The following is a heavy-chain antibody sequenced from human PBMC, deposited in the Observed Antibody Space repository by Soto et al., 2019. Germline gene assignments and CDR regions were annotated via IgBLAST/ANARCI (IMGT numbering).Heavy chain of an antibody. D-gene: IGHD3-10*01. CDR2: VGLGGVYT. CDR3: VRRGSGSGKYKPFNL. J-gene: IGHJ5*02. V-gene: IGHV3-23*01. CDR1: GFIFSNYA. Sequence: PGGSLRLSCTASGFIFSNYALSWARQAPGKGLEWVSTVGLGGVYTSYADSVKGRFTVSRDDSRNTVYLQMNSLRAEDTARYYCVRRGSGSGKYKPFNLWGQGALVTVSS.